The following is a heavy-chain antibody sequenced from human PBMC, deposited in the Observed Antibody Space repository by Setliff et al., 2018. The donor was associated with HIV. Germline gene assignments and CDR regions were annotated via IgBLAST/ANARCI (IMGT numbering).Heavy chain of an antibody. Sequence: SETLSLTCAVSGGSISSSNWWSWVRQPPGKGLEWIGEIYHTGRTNYNPSLKSRVTISVDKSKNQFSLKLSSVTAADTAVYYCAKDRGVGATSLSAFDIWGQGTMVTVSS. CDR2: IYHTGRT. CDR1: GGSISSSNW. CDR3: AKDRGVGATSLSAFDI. V-gene: IGHV4-4*02. J-gene: IGHJ3*02. D-gene: IGHD1-26*01.